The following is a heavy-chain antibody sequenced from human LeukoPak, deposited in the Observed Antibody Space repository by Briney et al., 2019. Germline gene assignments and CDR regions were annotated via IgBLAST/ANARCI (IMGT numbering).Heavy chain of an antibody. D-gene: IGHD6-19*01. Sequence: GGSLRLSCAASGFTFSSYSMNWVRQAPGKGLEWVSYISSSSSTIYYADSVKGRFTISRDNAKNSLYLQMNSLRAEDTAVYYCARGLAVAGTGFDYWGQGTLVTVSS. CDR3: ARGLAVAGTGFDY. V-gene: IGHV3-48*01. J-gene: IGHJ4*02. CDR2: ISSSSSTI. CDR1: GFTFSSYS.